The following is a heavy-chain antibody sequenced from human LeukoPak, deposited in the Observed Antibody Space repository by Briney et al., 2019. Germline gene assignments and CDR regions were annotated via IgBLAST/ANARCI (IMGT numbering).Heavy chain of an antibody. D-gene: IGHD2-15*01. Sequence: GASVKVSCKASGYTFTGYYWHWVRQAPGQGLEWMGRINPNSGGTNYAQKFQGRVTMTRDTSISTAYMELSRLTSDDTAVYYCARGDGEAAPPGGYWGQGTLVTVSS. CDR1: GYTFTGYY. V-gene: IGHV1-2*06. J-gene: IGHJ4*02. CDR3: ARGDGEAAPPGGY. CDR2: INPNSGGT.